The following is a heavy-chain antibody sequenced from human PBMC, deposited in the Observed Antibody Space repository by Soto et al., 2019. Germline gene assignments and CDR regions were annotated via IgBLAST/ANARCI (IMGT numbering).Heavy chain of an antibody. V-gene: IGHV4-31*03. Sequence: QVLLQESGPGLMKPSQTLSLTCTVSGLTISSASYYWSWIRQHPGKGLEWVGNIYYNGSTYYSPSLKSRVTLWVDTSKNQFSLRLASVTAADTAVCYCARYRISCSRSKFDYWGQGTLVTVSS. CDR3: ARYRISCSRSKFDY. CDR1: GLTISSASYY. J-gene: IGHJ4*02. D-gene: IGHD6-13*01. CDR2: IYYNGST.